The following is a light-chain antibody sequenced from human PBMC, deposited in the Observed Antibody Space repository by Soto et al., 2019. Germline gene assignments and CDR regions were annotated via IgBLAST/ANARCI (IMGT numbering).Light chain of an antibody. J-gene: IGKJ1*01. CDR3: QQYNSYSWT. V-gene: IGKV3D-15*01. CDR2: GAS. CDR1: QSVNTN. Sequence: EIVMTQSPATLSVSPGERATLSCRASQSVNTNVAWYQQEPGQAPRLLIYGASTRATGIPARFSGSVSGTEFALTISSLQSEDFATYYCQQYNSYSWTFGQGTKVDIK.